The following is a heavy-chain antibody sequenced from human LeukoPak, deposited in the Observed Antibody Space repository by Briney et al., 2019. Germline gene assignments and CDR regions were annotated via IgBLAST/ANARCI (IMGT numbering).Heavy chain of an antibody. Sequence: SVKVSCKASGGTFSSYAISWVRQAPGQGLEWMGTIIPILNIVNYAQNFQGRVTITADTSTTTAYMEQRSLRSEDTAVYYCAIRSDGAYCGGDCFYLDYWGQGTLVTVSS. CDR3: AIRSDGAYCGGDCFYLDY. J-gene: IGHJ4*02. D-gene: IGHD2-21*02. V-gene: IGHV1-69*04. CDR1: GGTFSSYA. CDR2: IIPILNIV.